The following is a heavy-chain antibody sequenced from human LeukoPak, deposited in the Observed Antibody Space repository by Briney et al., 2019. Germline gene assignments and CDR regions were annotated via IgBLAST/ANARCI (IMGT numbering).Heavy chain of an antibody. CDR3: ARSSITMIVVA. V-gene: IGHV4-61*08. CDR1: GGSISSGGYY. J-gene: IGHJ4*02. D-gene: IGHD3-22*01. CDR2: IYYSGST. Sequence: SQTLSLTCTVSGGSISSGGYYWSWIRQPPGKGLEWIGYIYYSGSTNYNPSLKSRVTISVDTSKNQFSLKLSSVTAADTAVYYCARSSITMIVVAWGQGTLVTVSS.